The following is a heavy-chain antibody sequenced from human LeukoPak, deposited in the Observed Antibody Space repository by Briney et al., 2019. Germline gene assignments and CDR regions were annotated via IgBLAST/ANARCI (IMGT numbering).Heavy chain of an antibody. CDR1: GYTFTSYG. V-gene: IGHV1-18*01. CDR2: ISAYNGNT. J-gene: IGHJ3*02. Sequence: ASVKVSCKASGYTFTSYGISWVRQAPGQGLEWMGWISAYNGNTNYAQKLQGRVTMTTDTSTSTAYMELRSLRSDDTAVYYCARGAVMNKFGGVIVGDAFDIWGQGTMVTVSS. D-gene: IGHD3-16*02. CDR3: ARGAVMNKFGGVIVGDAFDI.